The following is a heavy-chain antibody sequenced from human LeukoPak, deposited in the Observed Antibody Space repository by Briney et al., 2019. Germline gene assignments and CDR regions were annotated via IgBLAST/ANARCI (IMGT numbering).Heavy chain of an antibody. CDR1: GGTFSSYA. V-gene: IGHV1-69*05. Sequence: VASVKVSCKASGGTFSSYAISWVRQAPGQGLEWMGRIIPIFGTANYAQKFQGRVTITTDKSTSTAYMELSSLRSEDTAVYYCARMTTVRGYYYYYYMDVWGKGTTVTVSS. J-gene: IGHJ6*03. CDR2: IIPIFGTA. CDR3: ARMTTVRGYYYYYYMDV. D-gene: IGHD4-11*01.